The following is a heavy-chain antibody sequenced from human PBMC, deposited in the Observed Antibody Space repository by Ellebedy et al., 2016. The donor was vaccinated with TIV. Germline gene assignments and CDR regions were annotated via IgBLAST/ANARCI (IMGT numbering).Heavy chain of an antibody. CDR3: AKGRLYGGYLH. Sequence: GGSLRLSXAASGFTFSSYAMSWVRQAPGKGLEWVSAISGSGGSTYYADSVKGRFTISRDNSKNTLYLQMNSLRAEDTAVYYCAKGRLYGGYLHWGQGTLVTVSS. CDR2: ISGSGGST. CDR1: GFTFSSYA. J-gene: IGHJ4*02. D-gene: IGHD5-12*01. V-gene: IGHV3-23*01.